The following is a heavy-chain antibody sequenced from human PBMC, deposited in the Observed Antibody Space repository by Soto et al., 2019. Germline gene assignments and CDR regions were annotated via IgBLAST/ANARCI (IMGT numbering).Heavy chain of an antibody. CDR2: IWYDGSNK. CDR3: ARDPSANIVLVPAAYYFDY. V-gene: IGHV3-33*01. J-gene: IGHJ4*02. D-gene: IGHD2-2*01. CDR1: GFTFSSYG. Sequence: GGSLRLSCAASGFTFSSYGMHLVRQAPGKGLEWVAVIWYDGSNKYYADSVKGRFTISRDNSKNTLYLQMNSLRAEDTAVYYCARDPSANIVLVPAAYYFDYWGQGTLVTVSS.